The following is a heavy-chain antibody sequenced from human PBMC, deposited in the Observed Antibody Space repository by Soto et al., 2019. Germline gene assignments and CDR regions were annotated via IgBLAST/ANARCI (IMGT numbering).Heavy chain of an antibody. CDR1: GYTFTSYG. J-gene: IGHJ4*02. V-gene: IGHV1-18*04. Sequence: AASVKVSCKASGYTFTSYGISWVRQAPGQGLEWMGWISAYNGNTNYAQKLQGRVTMTTDTSTSTAYMELRSLRSDDTAVYYCAREQEGIAAAETPPLDYWGQGTLVTVSS. D-gene: IGHD6-13*01. CDR3: AREQEGIAAAETPPLDY. CDR2: ISAYNGNT.